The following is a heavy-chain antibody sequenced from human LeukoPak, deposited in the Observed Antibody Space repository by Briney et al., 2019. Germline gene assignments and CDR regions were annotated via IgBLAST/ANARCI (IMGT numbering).Heavy chain of an antibody. CDR3: ARMWEPHAGVAFDI. CDR1: GYSISSGYY. D-gene: IGHD1-26*01. Sequence: PSETLSLTCTVSGYSISSGYYWGWIRQPPGKGLEWIGSIYHSGSTYYNPSLKSRVTISVDTSKNQFFLKLSSVTAADTAVYYCARMWEPHAGVAFDIWGQGTMVTVSS. J-gene: IGHJ3*02. CDR2: IYHSGST. V-gene: IGHV4-38-2*02.